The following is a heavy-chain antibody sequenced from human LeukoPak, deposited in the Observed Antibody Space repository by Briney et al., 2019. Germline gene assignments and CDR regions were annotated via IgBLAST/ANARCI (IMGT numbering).Heavy chain of an antibody. CDR2: IYPGDPDT. CDR1: GYSFTSHW. CDR3: ARVGPAATYYYYGMDV. J-gene: IGHJ6*02. Sequence: GESLKISCKGSGYSFTSHWIGWVRQMPGKGLEWMGIIYPGDPDTRYSPSFQGQVTISADKSISTAYLQWSSLKASDTAMYYCARVGPAATYYYYGMDVWGQGTTVTVSS. D-gene: IGHD2-2*01. V-gene: IGHV5-51*01.